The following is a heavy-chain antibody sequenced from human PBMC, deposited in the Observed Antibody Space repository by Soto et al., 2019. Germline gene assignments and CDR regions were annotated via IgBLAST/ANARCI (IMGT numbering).Heavy chain of an antibody. CDR1: GGSISSGYYY. V-gene: IGHV4-30-4*01. CDR2: IYYSGNT. Sequence: QVQLQESGPGLVKPSQTLSLTCSVSGGSISSGYYYWSWIRQPPGKGLEWIGNIYYSGNTYYNPSLKSRLIISIDTSKTQFSLKVGSVTAAATAVYYCACSSLYGLDVWGQGTTVTVSS. D-gene: IGHD3-10*02. J-gene: IGHJ6*02. CDR3: ACSSLYGLDV.